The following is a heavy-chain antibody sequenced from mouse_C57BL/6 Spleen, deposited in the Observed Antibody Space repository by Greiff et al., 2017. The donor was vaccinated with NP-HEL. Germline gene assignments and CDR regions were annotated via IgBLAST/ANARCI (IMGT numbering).Heavy chain of an antibody. CDR2: INPGSGGT. CDR1: GYAFTNYL. Sequence: QVQLQQSGAELVRPGTSVKVSCKASGYAFTNYLIEWVKQRPGQGLEWVGVINPGSGGTNYNEAFKGKATLTADKSSSTAYMQLSSLTSEDSAVYFCARRGYGSRLDYWGQGTTLTVSS. V-gene: IGHV1-54*01. CDR3: ARRGYGSRLDY. D-gene: IGHD1-1*01. J-gene: IGHJ2*01.